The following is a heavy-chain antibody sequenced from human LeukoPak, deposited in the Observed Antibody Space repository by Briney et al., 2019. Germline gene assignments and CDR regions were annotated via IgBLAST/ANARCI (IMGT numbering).Heavy chain of an antibody. V-gene: IGHV3-23*01. CDR3: AKRGVVIRGILVIGYHQEAYHYDF. J-gene: IGHJ4*02. CDR1: GFTFSTYG. CDR2: ISASGGST. Sequence: GGSLRLSCAASGFTFSTYGMSWVRQAPGKGLEWVSGISASGGSTYYADSVKGRFTISRDNSKNTLYLQMNRLRAEDTAVYFCAKRGVVIRGILVIGYHQEAYHYDFWGQGVLVTVSS. D-gene: IGHD3-10*01.